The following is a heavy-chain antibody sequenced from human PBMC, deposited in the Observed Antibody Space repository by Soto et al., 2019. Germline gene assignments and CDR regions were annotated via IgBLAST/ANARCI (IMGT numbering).Heavy chain of an antibody. Sequence: QVQLQQWGAGLLKPSETLSLTCAVYGGSFSGYYWSWIRQPPGKGLEWIGEINHSGSTNYNPSLTSRVTISVDTSKNQFSLKLSSVTAADTAVYYCARGTRVVVTAIASFDYWGQGTLVTVSS. D-gene: IGHD2-21*02. J-gene: IGHJ4*02. CDR3: ARGTRVVVTAIASFDY. CDR2: INHSGST. CDR1: GGSFSGYY. V-gene: IGHV4-34*01.